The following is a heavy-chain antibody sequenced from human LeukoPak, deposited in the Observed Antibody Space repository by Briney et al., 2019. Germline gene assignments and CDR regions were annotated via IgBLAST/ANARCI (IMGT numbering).Heavy chain of an antibody. D-gene: IGHD3-16*01. J-gene: IGHJ4*02. CDR3: AKWPEGAMDYFDY. CDR2: IRGDGTRT. V-gene: IGHV3-23*01. Sequence: GGSLRLSCAASGFSFSSYAMTWARQPPVKGLVWVSAIRGDGTRTYYADSVKGRFTISRDNSKNTLYLEMSSLRVEDTAIYYCAKWPEGAMDYFDYWGQGTLVTVSS. CDR1: GFSFSSYA.